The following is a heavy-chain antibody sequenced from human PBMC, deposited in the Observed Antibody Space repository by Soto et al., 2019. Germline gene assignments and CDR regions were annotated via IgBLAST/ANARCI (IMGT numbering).Heavy chain of an antibody. J-gene: IGHJ4*02. CDR3: AGLGLSPESLGFHY. V-gene: IGHV4-4*02. CDR2: IYHSGST. CDR1: GGSISSSNW. D-gene: IGHD7-27*01. Sequence: SETLSLTCAVSGGSISSSNWWSWVRQPPGKGLEWIGEIYHSGSTNYNPSLKSRVTISVDKSKNQFSLKLSSVTAADTAVYYCAGLGLSPESLGFHYWGQGTLVTVSS.